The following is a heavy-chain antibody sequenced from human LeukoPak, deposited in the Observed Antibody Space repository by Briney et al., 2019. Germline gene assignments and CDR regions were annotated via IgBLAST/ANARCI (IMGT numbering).Heavy chain of an antibody. V-gene: IGHV3-23*01. Sequence: GGSLRLSCAASGFTFIYSNMSWVRQAPGKGLEWVSTISGSGGSTYYADSVKGRFSVSRDNSKNTVYLQMNSLRAEDTVVYYCAKRRYGDYGDFDYWGQGTLVTVSS. CDR2: ISGSGGST. D-gene: IGHD4-17*01. CDR1: GFTFIYSN. CDR3: AKRRYGDYGDFDY. J-gene: IGHJ4*02.